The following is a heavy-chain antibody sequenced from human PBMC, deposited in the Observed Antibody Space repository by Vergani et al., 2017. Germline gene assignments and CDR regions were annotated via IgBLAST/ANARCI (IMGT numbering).Heavy chain of an antibody. CDR1: GFTFSDYY. D-gene: IGHD3-22*01. CDR3: ARIMSWDYYDSSGYCFDY. Sequence: QVQLVESGGGLVKPGGSLRLSCAASGFTFSDYYMSWIRQAPGKGLEWVSYISSSSSYTNYADSVKGRFTISRDNAKNSLYLQMNSLRAEDTAVYYCARIMSWDYYDSSGYCFDYWGQGTLVTVSS. V-gene: IGHV3-11*05. CDR2: ISSSSSYT. J-gene: IGHJ4*02.